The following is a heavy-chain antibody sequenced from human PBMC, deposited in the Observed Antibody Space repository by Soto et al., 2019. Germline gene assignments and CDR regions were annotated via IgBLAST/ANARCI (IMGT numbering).Heavy chain of an antibody. CDR3: ARGGWTNDF. D-gene: IGHD2-15*01. J-gene: IGHJ4*02. V-gene: IGHV4-59*11. Sequence: SETLSLTCTVSGDSINNLYWSWIRQPPGKGLEWIGYINYSGTTNYSPSLRSRLTMAVDTSQNQISLTLRSLTAADTAVYFCARGGWTNDFWGPGIMVTVSS. CDR2: INYSGTT. CDR1: GDSINNLY.